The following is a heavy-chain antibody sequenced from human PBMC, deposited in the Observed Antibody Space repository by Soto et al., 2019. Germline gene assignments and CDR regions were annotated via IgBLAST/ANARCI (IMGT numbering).Heavy chain of an antibody. J-gene: IGHJ5*02. V-gene: IGHV4-61*01. D-gene: IGHD4-17*01. CDR1: GASVSSASYY. Sequence: QVQLQESGPGLVKPSETLSLTCSVSGASVSSASYYWSWLRQPPGKGLEWIGYVYYSGTTSYNPSLRSRVIISADTTRNQFSLKLNSVTAADTAIYYCARIYGDYGQYWFDPWGQGSLVIVSS. CDR2: VYYSGTT. CDR3: ARIYGDYGQYWFDP.